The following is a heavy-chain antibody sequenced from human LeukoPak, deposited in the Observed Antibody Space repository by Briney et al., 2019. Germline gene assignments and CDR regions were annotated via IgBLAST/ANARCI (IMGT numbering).Heavy chain of an antibody. CDR2: IYSGGST. V-gene: IGHV3-53*01. D-gene: IGHD5-24*01. J-gene: IGHJ4*02. CDR3: ASDLTGYNDY. Sequence: PGGSLRLSCAASGFTVSSNYMSWVRQAPGKGLEWVSVIYSGGSTYYADSVKGRFTISRDNSKNTLYLQMNSLRADDTAVYHCASDLTGYNDYWGQGTLVTVSS. CDR1: GFTVSSNY.